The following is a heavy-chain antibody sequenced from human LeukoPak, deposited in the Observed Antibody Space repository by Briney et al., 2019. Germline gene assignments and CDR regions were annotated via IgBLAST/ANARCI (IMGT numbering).Heavy chain of an antibody. J-gene: IGHJ4*02. CDR3: ARGGSGSRRGLDY. Sequence: GGALRLSCAASGFTFSTYAMHWVRKAPGKGLEYVSAISSNGGSTYYADSVKGRFTISRDNSKNTLYLQMGSLRPEDMAVYYCARGGSGSRRGLDYWGQGTLVTVSS. D-gene: IGHD1-26*01. V-gene: IGHV3-64*02. CDR2: ISSNGGST. CDR1: GFTFSTYA.